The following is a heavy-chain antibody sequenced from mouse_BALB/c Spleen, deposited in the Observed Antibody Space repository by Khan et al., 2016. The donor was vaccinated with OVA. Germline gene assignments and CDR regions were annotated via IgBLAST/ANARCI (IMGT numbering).Heavy chain of an antibody. J-gene: IGHJ3*01. CDR1: GYTFTDYY. V-gene: IGHV1-77*01. Sequence: QVQLQQSGAELARPGASVKLSCKASGYTFTDYYINWVKQRTGQGLEWIGDIYPGNGNTNYNEKFKGKATLTADKSSSTAFMHLSSLTSEESAVYFCTRSGIGSFAFWGQGTLVTVSA. D-gene: IGHD2-14*01. CDR3: TRSGIGSFAF. CDR2: IYPGNGNT.